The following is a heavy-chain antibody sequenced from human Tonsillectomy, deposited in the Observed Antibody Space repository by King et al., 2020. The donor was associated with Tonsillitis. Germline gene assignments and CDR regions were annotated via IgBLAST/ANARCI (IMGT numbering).Heavy chain of an antibody. Sequence: VQLVQSGAEVKKPGASVKVSCKASGYNFTGYYIHWVRQAPGQGLEWMAWINPNTGGTNYARKFQGRVTMTRDTSISTAYLELNRLRSDDTAIYYCEPFTKPVAHWGQGTLVTVSS. CDR3: EPFTKPVAH. CDR1: GYNFTGYY. V-gene: IGHV1-2*07. J-gene: IGHJ4*02. CDR2: INPNTGGT. D-gene: IGHD1-1*01.